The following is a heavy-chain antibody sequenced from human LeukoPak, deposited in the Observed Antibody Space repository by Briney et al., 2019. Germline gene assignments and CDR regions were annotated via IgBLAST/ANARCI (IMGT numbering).Heavy chain of an antibody. Sequence: SQTFSLTCGISGDSVSSNSAAWNWIRQSPSRGLEWLGRTYYRSKWFINYAPFVKSRIIISPDTLKNQVSLQLNSVTPEDTAVYYCTRSDCSSGRCPGFDNWGQGTLVTVSS. J-gene: IGHJ4*02. V-gene: IGHV6-1*01. D-gene: IGHD6-19*01. CDR1: GDSVSSNSAA. CDR2: TYYRSKWFI. CDR3: TRSDCSSGRCPGFDN.